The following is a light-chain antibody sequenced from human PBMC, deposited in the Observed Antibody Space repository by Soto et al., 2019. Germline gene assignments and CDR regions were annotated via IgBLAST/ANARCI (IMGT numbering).Light chain of an antibody. J-gene: IGLJ2*01. CDR3: CSYAGSSTLYVV. CDR1: SSDVGSYNL. V-gene: IGLV2-23*01. CDR2: EGS. Sequence: QSALTQPASVSGSPGQSITISCTGTSSDVGSYNLVSWYQQHPGKAPKLMIYEGSKRPSGVSNRFSGSKSGNTASLTISGRQAEDEADYYCCSYAGSSTLYVVFGGGTKLTVL.